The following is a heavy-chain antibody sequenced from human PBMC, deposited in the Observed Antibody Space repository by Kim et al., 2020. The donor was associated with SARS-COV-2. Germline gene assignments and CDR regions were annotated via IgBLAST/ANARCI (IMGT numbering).Heavy chain of an antibody. CDR3: ARAGQQWRENRD. CDR1: GYSISSGYY. V-gene: IGHV4-38-2*02. D-gene: IGHD6-19*01. CDR2: IYHSGST. J-gene: IGHJ4*02. Sequence: SETLSLTCTVSGYSISSGYYWGWIRQPPGKGLEWIGSIYHSGSTYYNPSLKSRVTISVDTSKNQFSLKLSSVTAADTAVYYCARAGQQWRENRDWGQGTLVTVSS.